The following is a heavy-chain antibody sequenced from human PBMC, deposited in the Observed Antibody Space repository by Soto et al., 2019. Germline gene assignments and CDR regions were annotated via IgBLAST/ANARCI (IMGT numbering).Heavy chain of an antibody. Sequence: SSVKVACKASGGTFSSYAISWVRQAPGQGLEWMGGIIPIFGTANYAEKFQGRVTITADESTSTAYMELSSLRSEDTAVYYCAREEDTRGYSYGSLDYWGQGTLVTVSS. V-gene: IGHV1-69*13. CDR2: IIPIFGTA. J-gene: IGHJ4*02. CDR1: GGTFSSYA. D-gene: IGHD5-18*01. CDR3: AREEDTRGYSYGSLDY.